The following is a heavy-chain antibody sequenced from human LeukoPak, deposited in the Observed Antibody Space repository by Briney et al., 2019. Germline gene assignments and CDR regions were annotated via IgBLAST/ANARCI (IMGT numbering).Heavy chain of an antibody. CDR2: ISASGSIT. V-gene: IGHV3-23*01. Sequence: GGSLRLSCAASGFTFNSNAMSWVRQAPGKGLEWDSAISASGSITYYADSVKGRFTISRDNSKNTLFLQMNSLRAEDTAVYYCAKVEGVAGPGDYWGQGTLVTVSS. CDR3: AKVEGVAGPGDY. D-gene: IGHD6-19*01. CDR1: GFTFNSNA. J-gene: IGHJ4*02.